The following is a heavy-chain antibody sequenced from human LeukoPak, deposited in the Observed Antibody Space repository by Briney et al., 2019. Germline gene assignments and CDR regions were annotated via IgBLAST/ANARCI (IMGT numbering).Heavy chain of an antibody. CDR3: ARGGYYDSSGYPLDY. Sequence: SETLSLTCAVSGGSISSGGYSWSWIRQPPGEGLEWIGYIYHSGSTYYNPSLKSRVTISVDRSKNQFSLKLSSVTAADTAVYYCARGGYYDSSGYPLDYWGQGTLVTVSS. CDR2: IYHSGST. J-gene: IGHJ4*02. D-gene: IGHD3-22*01. CDR1: GGSISSGGYS. V-gene: IGHV4-30-2*01.